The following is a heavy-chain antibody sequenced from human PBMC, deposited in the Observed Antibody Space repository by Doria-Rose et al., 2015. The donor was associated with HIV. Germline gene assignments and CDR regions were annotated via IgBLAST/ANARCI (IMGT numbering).Heavy chain of an antibody. Sequence: QVQLVQSGPVLVKPTETLTLTCTASGVSLSSPGMGVSWIRQPPGKALEWLANIFSDDERSYKTSLKSRLTISRGTSKSQVVLTMTDMDPVDTATYYCARIKSGRWYHKYYFDFWGQGTLVIVSA. J-gene: IGHJ4*02. CDR3: ARIKSGRWYHKYYFDF. CDR1: GVSLSSPGMG. V-gene: IGHV2-26*01. CDR2: IFSDDER. D-gene: IGHD6-13*01.